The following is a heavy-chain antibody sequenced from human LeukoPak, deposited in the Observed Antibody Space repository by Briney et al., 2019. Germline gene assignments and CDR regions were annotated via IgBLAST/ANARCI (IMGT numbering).Heavy chain of an antibody. V-gene: IGHV4-59*01. D-gene: IGHD3-22*01. J-gene: IGHJ4*02. CDR1: GGPLSSYF. Sequence: PSETLSLTCTVSGGPLSSYFWNWVRQPPGKGLEWIGSIYYKGNTNYNPSLKTRVTISLDTSKNQFSLKLSSVTAADTAVYYCARDRTVYYDSSGYPIRTFDYWGQGTLVTVSS. CDR2: IYYKGNT. CDR3: ARDRTVYYDSSGYPIRTFDY.